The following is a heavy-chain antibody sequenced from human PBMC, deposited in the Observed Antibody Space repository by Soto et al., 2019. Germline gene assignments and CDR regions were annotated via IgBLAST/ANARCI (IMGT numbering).Heavy chain of an antibody. CDR2: IHHGGST. CDR1: GGSISSGDYY. Sequence: QVQLQESGPGLVKPSQTLSLTCTVSGGSISSGDYYWSWIRQHPVKGLEWIGYIHHGGSTYSSPSLKSRGTISIDTSKSQFSLKLTSVTAADTSVYYCARDLTGNGWSNWFDPWGQGTLVTVSS. V-gene: IGHV4-31*03. D-gene: IGHD6-19*01. J-gene: IGHJ5*02. CDR3: ARDLTGNGWSNWFDP.